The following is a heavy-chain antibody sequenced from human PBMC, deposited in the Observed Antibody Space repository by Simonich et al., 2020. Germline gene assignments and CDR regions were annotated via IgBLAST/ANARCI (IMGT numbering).Heavy chain of an antibody. D-gene: IGHD2-21*02. CDR2: IYYSGST. Sequence: QVQLQESGPGLVKPSETLSLTCTVSGGSISSYYWSWIRQPPGKGLAWIGYIYYSGSTNYNPSLKSRGTISVDTSKNQFSLKRSSVTAADTAVYYCARHKFWGEVVTAIPGYWYFDLWGRGTLVTVSS. CDR1: GGSISSYY. V-gene: IGHV4-59*08. CDR3: ARHKFWGEVVTAIPGYWYFDL. J-gene: IGHJ2*01.